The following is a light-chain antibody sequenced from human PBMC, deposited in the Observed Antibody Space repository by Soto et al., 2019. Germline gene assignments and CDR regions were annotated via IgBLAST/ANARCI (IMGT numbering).Light chain of an antibody. CDR1: DVNIASNT. J-gene: IGLJ3*02. CDR3: AAWDDSLNGSV. CDR2: SDY. Sequence: QSVLTQAPSTSGTPGQGVSICCSGRDVNIASNTVSWYRQVPGTAPKLLIYSDYQRPSGVPDRISGSKSGTSASLAINGLXSEDEADYYCAAWDDSLNGSVFGGGTKVTVL. V-gene: IGLV1-44*01.